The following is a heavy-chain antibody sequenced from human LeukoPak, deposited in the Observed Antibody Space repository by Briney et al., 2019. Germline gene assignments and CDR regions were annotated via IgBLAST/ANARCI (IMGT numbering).Heavy chain of an antibody. CDR3: ARDRVLGDYSLEAFDI. J-gene: IGHJ3*02. Sequence: GGSLRLSCAASGFTFRNYYMHWVRQAPGKGLEWVAAISLDGNNEYYADSVKGRFSLSRDNSMNTLYLQMNSLRAEDTAVYYCARDRVLGDYSLEAFDIWGQGTMVTVSS. V-gene: IGHV3-30-3*01. D-gene: IGHD4-17*01. CDR2: ISLDGNNE. CDR1: GFTFRNYY.